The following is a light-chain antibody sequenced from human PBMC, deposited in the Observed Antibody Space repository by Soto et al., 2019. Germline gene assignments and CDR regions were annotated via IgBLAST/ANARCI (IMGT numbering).Light chain of an antibody. CDR3: QQDNMPPFT. Sequence: DIQMTQSPSSLSASVGDRVTITCRTSQTVSNNLNWYQRKPGKAPSLLIYASSTLQSGVPSRFIGSGSETEFTLTISSLQPEDFATYYWQQDNMPPFTFGPGAKVDI. CDR1: QTVSNN. V-gene: IGKV1-39*01. CDR2: ASS. J-gene: IGKJ3*01.